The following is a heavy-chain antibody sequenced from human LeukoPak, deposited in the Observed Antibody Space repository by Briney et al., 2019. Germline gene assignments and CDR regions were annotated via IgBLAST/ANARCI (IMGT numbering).Heavy chain of an antibody. J-gene: IGHJ6*03. CDR1: GFTFSSSA. CDR3: AKDWRRIVVVGPITRHGNYMDV. Sequence: GGSLRLSCAASGFTFSSSAMSWVRQAPGKGLEWVAFIRYDGSNKYFADSLKGRFTISRDNSKNTLYLQMNSLRPEDTAVYYCAKDWRRIVVVGPITRHGNYMDVWGKGTTVTISS. D-gene: IGHD2-15*01. CDR2: IRYDGSNK. V-gene: IGHV3-30*02.